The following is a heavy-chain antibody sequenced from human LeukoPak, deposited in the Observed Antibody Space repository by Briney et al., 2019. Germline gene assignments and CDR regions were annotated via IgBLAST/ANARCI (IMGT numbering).Heavy chain of an antibody. CDR1: GFTFSSYA. CDR2: ISGSGGST. Sequence: GGSLRLSCAASGFTFSSYAMSWVRQAPGKGLEWVSAISGSGGSTYYADSVKGRFTISRDNSNYTLHLQMNSLRAEDTAVFYCAKFKGHYYYDSSGYCNNWGQGALVTVSS. D-gene: IGHD3-22*01. CDR3: AKFKGHYYYDSSGYCNN. V-gene: IGHV3-23*01. J-gene: IGHJ4*02.